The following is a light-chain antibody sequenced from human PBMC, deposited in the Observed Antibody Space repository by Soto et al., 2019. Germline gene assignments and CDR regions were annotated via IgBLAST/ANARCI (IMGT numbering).Light chain of an antibody. Sequence: DIQMTQSPSTVSASVGDRITITCRASQSITTWVAWYRQRPGEAPQLLIYDFSTSAMGVARRFSGSRSGTDVTLSVSRLQPNDVATFYGQQYQTYARRFGQRTKV. V-gene: IGKV1-5*01. J-gene: IGKJ1*01. CDR1: QSITTW. CDR2: DFS. CDR3: QQYQTYARR.